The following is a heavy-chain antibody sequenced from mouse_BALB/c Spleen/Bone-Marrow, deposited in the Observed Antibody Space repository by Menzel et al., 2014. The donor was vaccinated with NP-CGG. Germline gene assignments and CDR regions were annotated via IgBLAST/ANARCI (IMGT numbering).Heavy chain of an antibody. D-gene: IGHD4-1*01. J-gene: IGHJ2*01. Sequence: VQLQQSGSVLVRPGASVKLSCKASGYTFTSSWMHWAKQRPGQGLEWIGEIHPNSGNTNYNEKFKGKATLTVDTSSSTAYVDLSSLTSEDSAVYYCARSGFDYWGQVALSQSPQ. CDR2: IHPNSGNT. CDR1: GYTFTSSW. CDR3: ARSGFDY. V-gene: IGHV1S130*01.